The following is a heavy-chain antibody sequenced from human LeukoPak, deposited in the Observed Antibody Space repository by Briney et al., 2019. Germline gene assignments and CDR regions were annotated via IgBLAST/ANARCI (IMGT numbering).Heavy chain of an antibody. CDR3: AKGLTYYGSGSYSFDY. V-gene: IGHV3-9*01. J-gene: IGHJ4*02. Sequence: GGSLRLSCAASGFTLSSYAMSWVRQAPGKGLEWVSGISWNSGSIGYADSVKGRFTISRDNAKNSLYLQMNSLRAEDTALYYCAKGLTYYGSGSYSFDYWGQGTLVTVSS. CDR1: GFTLSSYA. CDR2: ISWNSGSI. D-gene: IGHD3-10*01.